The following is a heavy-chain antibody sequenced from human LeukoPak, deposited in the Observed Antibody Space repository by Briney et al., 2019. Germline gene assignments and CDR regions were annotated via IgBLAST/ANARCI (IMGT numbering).Heavy chain of an antibody. V-gene: IGHV3-53*01. Sequence: GGSLRLSCAASGFTVSSNYMNWVRQAPGKGLEWVSVIYGGGNIYYADSVKGRFTISKDNSKNTVYLQMSSLRVDDTAVYYCAKAASSSWPSYYYGMDVWGQGTTVTVSS. CDR3: AKAASSSWPSYYYGMDV. CDR2: IYGGGNI. D-gene: IGHD6-13*01. CDR1: GFTVSSNY. J-gene: IGHJ6*02.